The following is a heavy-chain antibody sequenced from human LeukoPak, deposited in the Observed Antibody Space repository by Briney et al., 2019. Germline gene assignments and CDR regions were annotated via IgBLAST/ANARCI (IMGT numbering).Heavy chain of an antibody. CDR2: ISSSSSYI. Sequence: GGSLRLSCAASGFTFSLSSMNWVRQAPGKGLEWVSSISSSSSYIYYADSVSGRFTISRDNAKNSLYLEMNSLRAGDTAVYYCAKSPRHLGSGSYYRAMYTWFDPWGQGTLVTVSS. CDR1: GFTFSLSS. V-gene: IGHV3-21*01. J-gene: IGHJ5*02. CDR3: AKSPRHLGSGSYYRAMYTWFDP. D-gene: IGHD3-10*01.